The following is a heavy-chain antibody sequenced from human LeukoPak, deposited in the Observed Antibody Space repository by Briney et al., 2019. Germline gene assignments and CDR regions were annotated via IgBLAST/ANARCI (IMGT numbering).Heavy chain of an antibody. J-gene: IGHJ5*01. CDR3: LRSRGNSYGYWES. CDR1: GVSFSSDW. D-gene: IGHD5-18*01. CDR2: INGGGTSI. Sequence: GGALRLSCAASGVSFSSDWMRWVRHGPGEGLGWVSRINGGGTSISYAASVKGRFTISRDNEKKILYLQMNRLRDEDSGVYHCLRSRGNSYGYWESCGHGTLVTVSS. V-gene: IGHV3-74*01.